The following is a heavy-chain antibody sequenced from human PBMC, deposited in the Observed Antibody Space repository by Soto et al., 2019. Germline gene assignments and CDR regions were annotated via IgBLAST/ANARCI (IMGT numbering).Heavy chain of an antibody. D-gene: IGHD5-18*01. V-gene: IGHV3-30-3*01. J-gene: IGHJ4*02. CDR3: ERERVLTAMGHFDC. CDR2: ISYDGSNK. Sequence: QVQLVESGGGVVQPGRSLRLSCAASGFTFSSYAMHWVRQAPGKGLEWVAVISYDGSNKYYADSVKGRFTISRDNSKNTLYLQMNSLVAEDTAVYYCERERVLTAMGHFDCWGQGTLVTVSS. CDR1: GFTFSSYA.